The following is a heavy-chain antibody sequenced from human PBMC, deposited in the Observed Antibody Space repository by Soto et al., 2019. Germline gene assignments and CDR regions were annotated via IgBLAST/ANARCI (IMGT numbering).Heavy chain of an antibody. V-gene: IGHV3-23*01. CDR3: AKDPGYSGYDGVAFDI. CDR1: GFTFSSYA. Sequence: EVQLLESEGGLVQPGGSLRLSCAASGFTFSSYAMSWVRQAPGKGLEWVSAISGSGGSTYYADSVKGRFTISRDNSKNTLYLQMNSLRAEDTAVYYCAKDPGYSGYDGVAFDIWGQGTMVTVSS. D-gene: IGHD5-12*01. CDR2: ISGSGGST. J-gene: IGHJ3*02.